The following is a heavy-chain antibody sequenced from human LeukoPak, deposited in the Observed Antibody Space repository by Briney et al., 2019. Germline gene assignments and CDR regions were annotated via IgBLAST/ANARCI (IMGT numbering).Heavy chain of an antibody. J-gene: IGHJ4*02. CDR2: ISYDGSNK. CDR1: GFTFSSYA. Sequence: GGSLRLSCAASGFTFSSYAMHWVRQAPGKGLEWVAVISYDGSNKYYADSVKGRFTISRDNSKNTLYLQMNSLRAEDTAVYYCAKLDSSGYYKDWGQGTLVTVSS. V-gene: IGHV3-30-3*02. CDR3: AKLDSSGYYKD. D-gene: IGHD3-22*01.